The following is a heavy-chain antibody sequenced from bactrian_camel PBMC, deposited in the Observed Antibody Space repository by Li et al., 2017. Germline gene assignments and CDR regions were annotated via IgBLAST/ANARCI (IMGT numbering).Heavy chain of an antibody. CDR3: AAREPKYGCGLTRRSFAY. V-gene: IGHV3S1*01. Sequence: HVQLVESGGAAVQAGGSLTLSCVVSGVDYSTFCMAWFRQAPGKEREGVAGIDKGGSTTYYTDSVKGRFTISRDNAKNTVYLQMTNLKSEDSAMYYCAAREPKYGCGLTRRSFAYWGQGTQVTVS. D-gene: IGHD5*01. CDR2: IDKGGSTT. CDR1: GVDYSTFC. J-gene: IGHJ6*01.